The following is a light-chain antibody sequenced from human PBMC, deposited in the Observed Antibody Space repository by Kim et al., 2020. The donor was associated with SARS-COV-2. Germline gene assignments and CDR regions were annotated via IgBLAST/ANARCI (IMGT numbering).Light chain of an antibody. CDR2: EAS. J-gene: IGKJ1*01. V-gene: IGKV1-27*01. Sequence: IQMTQSPSSLSASVGDRVTITCRASQGVSIYLAWYQQKPGKAPKLLIYEASTLQSGVPSRFSGGGSGTDFTLTISSLQPEDVATYYCQKYDHAPWTFGQGTKVEIK. CDR1: QGVSIY. CDR3: QKYDHAPWT.